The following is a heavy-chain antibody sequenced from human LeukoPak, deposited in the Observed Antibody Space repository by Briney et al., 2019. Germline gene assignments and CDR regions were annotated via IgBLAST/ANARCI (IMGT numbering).Heavy chain of an antibody. CDR3: ARSGDIVLITAYFDY. V-gene: IGHV1-69*06. D-gene: IGHD2-8*01. CDR1: RGTFSSYA. CDR2: IIPIFGTA. Sequence: SVKVSCKASRGTFSSYAISWVRQAPGQGLEWMGGIIPIFGTANYAQKFQGRVTITADKSTSTAYMELSSLRSEDTAVYYCARSGDIVLITAYFDYWGQGTLVTVSS. J-gene: IGHJ4*02.